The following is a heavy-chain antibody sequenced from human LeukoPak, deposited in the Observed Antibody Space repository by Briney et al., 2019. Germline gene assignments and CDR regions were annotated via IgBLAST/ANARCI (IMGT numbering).Heavy chain of an antibody. CDR3: ARADYGGNPAY. CDR2: INHSGST. J-gene: IGHJ4*02. CDR1: GGSFSGYY. D-gene: IGHD4-23*01. Sequence: PSETLSLTCAVYGGSFSGYYWSWIRQPPGKGLEWIGEINHSGSTNYNPSLKSRVTISVDTSKNQFSLKLSSMTAADTAVYYCARADYGGNPAYWGQGTLVTVSS. V-gene: IGHV4-34*01.